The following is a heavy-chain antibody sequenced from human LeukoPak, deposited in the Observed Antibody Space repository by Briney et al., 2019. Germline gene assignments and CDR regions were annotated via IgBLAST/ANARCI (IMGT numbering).Heavy chain of an antibody. CDR3: ARGLWFGEFHDAFDI. D-gene: IGHD3-10*01. CDR1: GGSISSYY. Sequence: PSETLSFTCTVSGGSISSYYWSWIRQPPGKGLDWIGYIYYSGSTNYKPSLKSRVTISVDTSKNQFSLKLSSVTAADTAVYYCARGLWFGEFHDAFDIWGQGTMVTVSS. V-gene: IGHV4-59*01. CDR2: IYYSGST. J-gene: IGHJ3*02.